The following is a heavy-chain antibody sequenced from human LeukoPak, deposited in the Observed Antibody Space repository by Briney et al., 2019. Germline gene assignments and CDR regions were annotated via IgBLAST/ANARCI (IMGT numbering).Heavy chain of an antibody. CDR1: GGSISSYY. D-gene: IGHD4-17*01. V-gene: IGHV4-59*08. CDR2: IYYSGCT. CDR3: ARPVRGAFDI. Sequence: SEALSLTCTVSGGSISSYYWSWIRQPPGKGLEWIGYIYYSGCTNYNPSLKSRVTISVDTSKNQFSLKLSSVTAADTAVYYCARPVRGAFDIWGQGTMVTVSS. J-gene: IGHJ3*02.